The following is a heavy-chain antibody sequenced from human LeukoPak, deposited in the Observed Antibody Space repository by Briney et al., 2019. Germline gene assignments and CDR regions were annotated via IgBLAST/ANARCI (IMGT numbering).Heavy chain of an antibody. Sequence: PGGSLRLSCAASGFTFSTYGVNWVRQAPGKGLEWVSSISYTGTYIYYADSVKGRFTISRDNAQNSLCLQMNSLRAEDTAIYYCVRDRGTYRPIDYWGQGTLVTVSS. CDR2: ISYTGTYI. V-gene: IGHV3-21*04. CDR1: GFTFSTYG. CDR3: VRDRGTYRPIDY. D-gene: IGHD1-26*01. J-gene: IGHJ4*02.